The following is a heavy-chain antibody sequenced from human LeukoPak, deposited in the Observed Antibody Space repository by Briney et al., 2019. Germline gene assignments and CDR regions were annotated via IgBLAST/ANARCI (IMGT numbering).Heavy chain of an antibody. Sequence: GSLRLSCAASGFTFSGSAMHWVRQASGKGLEWVGRIRRKGNDYATAYAASVKGRFTISRDDSKNTAYLQMDSLKTEDTAVYFCTRLGGSPPYFDYWGQGTLVTVSS. CDR1: GFTFSGSA. D-gene: IGHD3-16*01. J-gene: IGHJ4*02. CDR3: TRLGGSPPYFDY. CDR2: IRRKGNDYAT. V-gene: IGHV3-73*01.